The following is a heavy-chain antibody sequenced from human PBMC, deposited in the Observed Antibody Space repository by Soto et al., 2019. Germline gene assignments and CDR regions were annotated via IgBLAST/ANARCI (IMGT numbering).Heavy chain of an antibody. D-gene: IGHD2-15*01. Sequence: EVQLLESGGGLVQPGGSLRLSCAASGFTFSSYAMSWVRQAPGKGLEWVSAISGSGGSTYYADSVKGRFTISRDNSKNTLYMQMNSLRAEDTDVYYCAKDRAQVATVYIGYCSPWGQGTLVTVSS. CDR2: ISGSGGST. J-gene: IGHJ4*02. CDR1: GFTFSSYA. V-gene: IGHV3-23*01. CDR3: AKDRAQVATVYIGYCSP.